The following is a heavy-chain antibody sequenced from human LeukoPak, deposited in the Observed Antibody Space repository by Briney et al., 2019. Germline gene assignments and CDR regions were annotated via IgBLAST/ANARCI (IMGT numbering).Heavy chain of an antibody. V-gene: IGHV4-30-4*01. Sequence: SQTLSLTCTVSGGSISSGDYYWSWIRQPPGKGLEWIGYISYSGSAYYNPSLKSRVTISVDTSKNQFSLRVSSVTAADTAVYYCARHLNNCGDDCYIFDYWGQGTLVTVSS. CDR1: GGSISSGDYY. D-gene: IGHD2-21*01. CDR2: ISYSGSA. J-gene: IGHJ4*02. CDR3: ARHLNNCGDDCYIFDY.